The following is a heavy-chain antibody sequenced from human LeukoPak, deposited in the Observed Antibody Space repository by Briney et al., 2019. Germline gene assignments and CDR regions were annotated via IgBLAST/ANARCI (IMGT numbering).Heavy chain of an antibody. CDR2: IYYSGST. D-gene: IGHD3-22*01. CDR1: GGSISSSSYY. CDR3: ARDTGEPPNDSSYDY. J-gene: IGHJ4*02. Sequence: SETLSLTCTVSGGSISSSSYYWGWIRQPPGKGLEWLGSIYYSGSTYYNPSLKSRVTISVDTSKNQFSLKLSSVTAADTAVYYCARDTGEPPNDSSYDYWGQGTLVTVSS. V-gene: IGHV4-39*07.